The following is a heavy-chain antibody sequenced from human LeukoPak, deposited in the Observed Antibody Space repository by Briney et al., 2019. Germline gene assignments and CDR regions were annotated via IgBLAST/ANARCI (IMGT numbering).Heavy chain of an antibody. J-gene: IGHJ5*02. CDR3: TKGLVTSGTRWFDP. V-gene: IGHV4-34*01. CDR2: TNPSGDT. CDR1: DGSFGTSY. D-gene: IGHD1-1*01. Sequence: PSETLSLTCGASDGSFGTSYWNWFRQSPGQGLEWIGETNPSGDTEYNPSLKSRVTISADTSKDQVSLRLNSVTAADTAVYYCTKGLVTSGTRWFDPWGQGTLVTVSS.